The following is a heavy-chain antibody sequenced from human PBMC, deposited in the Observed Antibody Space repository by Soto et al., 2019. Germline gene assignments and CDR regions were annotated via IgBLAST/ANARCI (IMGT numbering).Heavy chain of an antibody. CDR3: ARNSPSSSWREANFDY. Sequence: SETLSLTCTVSGGSISSGGYYWSWIRQHPAKGLELIGYIYYSGSTYYNPSLKSRVTISVDTSKNQFSLKLNSETAADTAVYYCARNSPSSSWREANFDYWGQGTLVTVSS. J-gene: IGHJ4*02. V-gene: IGHV4-31*03. CDR2: IYYSGST. D-gene: IGHD6-13*01. CDR1: GGSISSGGYY.